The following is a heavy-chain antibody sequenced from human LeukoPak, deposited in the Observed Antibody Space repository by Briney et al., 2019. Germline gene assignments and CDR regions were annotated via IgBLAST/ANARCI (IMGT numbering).Heavy chain of an antibody. CDR1: GFTFSSYE. V-gene: IGHV3-48*03. J-gene: IGHJ4*02. CDR3: ARSPGGLRGFLDY. Sequence: GGSLRLSCAASGFTFSSYEMNWVRQAPGKGLEWVSYISRSGSTIYYANSMKGRFTISRDNAKNSLYLQMHSLRAEDTAIYYCARSPGGLRGFLDYWGQGVLVTVSS. D-gene: IGHD3-16*01. CDR2: ISRSGSTI.